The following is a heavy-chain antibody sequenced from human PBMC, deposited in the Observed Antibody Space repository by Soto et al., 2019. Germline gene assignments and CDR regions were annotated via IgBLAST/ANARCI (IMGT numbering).Heavy chain of an antibody. CDR1: GFTFSSYA. D-gene: IGHD3-22*01. Sequence: EVQLLESGGGLVQPGGSLRLSCAASGFTFSSYAMNWVRQAPGKGLEWVSAISGSAATTHFADSVKGWFTSSRDNSKNTLYLQMHSLRAEDTDVYYCARDRSYYDSSGSYSPPFWGQGTLVTVSS. CDR2: ISGSAATT. V-gene: IGHV3-23*01. CDR3: ARDRSYYDSSGSYSPPF. J-gene: IGHJ4*02.